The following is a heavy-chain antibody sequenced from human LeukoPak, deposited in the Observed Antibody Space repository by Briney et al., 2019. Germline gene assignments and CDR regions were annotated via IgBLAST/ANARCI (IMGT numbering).Heavy chain of an antibody. D-gene: IGHD1-26*01. V-gene: IGHV1-69*05. CDR1: GGTFSSYA. Sequence: SVKVSCKASGGTFSSYAFSWVRQAPGQGLEWMGGIIPIFGTTNCAEQFQGRVTITTDESTSTAYLDLSSLRSEDTAVYYCAKDDGSATMGFDSWGQGTLVSVSS. CDR3: AKDDGSATMGFDS. J-gene: IGHJ5*01. CDR2: IIPIFGTT.